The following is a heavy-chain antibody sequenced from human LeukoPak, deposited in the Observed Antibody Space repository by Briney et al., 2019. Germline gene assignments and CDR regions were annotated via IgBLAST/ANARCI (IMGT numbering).Heavy chain of an antibody. CDR2: INQDGSTI. V-gene: IGHV3-7*01. CDR3: ARNRKN. Sequence: GGSLRLPCVASGFSFNNYWMSWVRQAPGKGLEWVANINQDGSTIYYMDSVKGRLTISRDNARNSLYLQMNSLRAEDTAVYYCARNRKNWGQGTLVTVSS. D-gene: IGHD1-14*01. J-gene: IGHJ4*02. CDR1: GFSFNNYW.